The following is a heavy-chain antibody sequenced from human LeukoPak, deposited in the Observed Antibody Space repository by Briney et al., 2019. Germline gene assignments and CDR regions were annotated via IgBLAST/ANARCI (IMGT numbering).Heavy chain of an antibody. J-gene: IGHJ4*02. CDR2: IYYSGST. Sequence: SETLSLTCTVSGGSISSYYWSWIRQPPGKGLEWIGYIYYSGSTNYNPSLKSRVTISVDTPKNQFSLKLSSVTAADTAVYYCARHIVATIFPFDYWGQGTLVTVSS. CDR1: GGSISSYY. D-gene: IGHD5-12*01. CDR3: ARHIVATIFPFDY. V-gene: IGHV4-59*08.